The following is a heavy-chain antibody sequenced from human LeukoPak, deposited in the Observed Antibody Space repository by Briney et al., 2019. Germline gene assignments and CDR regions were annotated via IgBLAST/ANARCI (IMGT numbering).Heavy chain of an antibody. CDR1: GFTFSSYW. CDR3: ARASSGWSPFDY. V-gene: IGHV3-74*01. J-gene: IGHJ4*02. Sequence: GGSLRLSCAASGFTFSSYWMHWVRQAPGKGLVWISRINSDGSSTSYADSVKGRFTISRDNAKNTLYLQMNSLRAEDTAVYYCARASSGWSPFDYWGQGTLVTVSS. D-gene: IGHD6-19*01. CDR2: INSDGSST.